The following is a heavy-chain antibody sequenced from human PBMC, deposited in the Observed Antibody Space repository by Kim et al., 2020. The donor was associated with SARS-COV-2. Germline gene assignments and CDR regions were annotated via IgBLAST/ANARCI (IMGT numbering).Heavy chain of an antibody. J-gene: IGHJ5*02. CDR2: INHSGST. Sequence: SETLSLTCAVYGGSFSGYYWSWIRQPPGKGLEWIGEINHSGSTNYNPSLKSRVTISVDTSKNQFSLKLSSVTAAAPAVYYFARGEPHLSMVRALNWFDP. V-gene: IGHV4-34*01. CDR3: ARGEPHLSMVRALNWFDP. CDR1: GGSFSGYY. D-gene: IGHD3-10*01.